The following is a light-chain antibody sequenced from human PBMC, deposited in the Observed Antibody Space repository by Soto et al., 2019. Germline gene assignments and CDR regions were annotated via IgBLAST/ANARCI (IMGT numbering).Light chain of an antibody. CDR3: QQYKSYWT. J-gene: IGKJ1*01. V-gene: IGKV1-5*01. CDR1: QRISTW. Sequence: DIPITQSPSTLSASVGDGVTITCRASQRISTWLAWYQQKPGKAPKPLISDASSLETGVPSRFSGSGSGTEFTLTINSLQPDDFATYYCQQYKSYWTFGQGTKVDIK. CDR2: DAS.